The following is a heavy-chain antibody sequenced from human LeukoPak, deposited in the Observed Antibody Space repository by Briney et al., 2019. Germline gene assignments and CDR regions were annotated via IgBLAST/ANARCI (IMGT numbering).Heavy chain of an antibody. CDR2: ISADGGTT. CDR1: GFTFRGYG. V-gene: IGHV3-64*02. CDR3: ARGRGGPPFDY. J-gene: IGHJ4*02. Sequence: GGSLRLSCAASGFTFRGYGMRWVRQAPGKGLEYVSAISADGGTTYYADSVKDRFIISRENAKNTLYLQMGSLRNEDMAVYYCARGRGGPPFDYWGQGTLVIVSS.